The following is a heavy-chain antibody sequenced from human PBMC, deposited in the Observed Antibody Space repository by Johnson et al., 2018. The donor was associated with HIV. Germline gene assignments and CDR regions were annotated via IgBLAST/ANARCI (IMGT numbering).Heavy chain of an antibody. J-gene: IGHJ3*01. V-gene: IGHV3-23*04. CDR2: ISGTGGTT. Sequence: VQLVESGGGLVQPGGSLRMSCVASGFTFSTYGMTWVCQAPWKGLEWVSAISGTGGTTYYADSVRGRFSISRDKSKDTLYLQMSSLRAEDTAVYYCAKGRGYDYDALDFWGQGTMVTVSS. D-gene: IGHD5-12*01. CDR3: AKGRGYDYDALDF. CDR1: GFTFSTYG.